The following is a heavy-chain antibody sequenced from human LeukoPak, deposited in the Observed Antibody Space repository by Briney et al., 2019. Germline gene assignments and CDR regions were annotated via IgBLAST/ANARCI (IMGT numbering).Heavy chain of an antibody. V-gene: IGHV3-23*01. CDR3: AKSPRGYNYYMDV. D-gene: IGHD3-10*01. CDR2: ISGAAISI. J-gene: IGHJ6*03. CDR1: GFTFSTCA. Sequence: GSLRLSCAVTGFTFSTCAMSWVRQAPGKGLEWVAVISGAAISIYYADSVKGRFTISRDNSNNTLYLQMNSLRAEDTAIYYCAKSPRGYNYYMDVWGKGTTVTVSS.